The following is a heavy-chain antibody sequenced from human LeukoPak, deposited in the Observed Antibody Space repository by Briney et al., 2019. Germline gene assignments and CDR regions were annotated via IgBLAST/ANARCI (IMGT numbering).Heavy chain of an antibody. V-gene: IGHV4-59*01. CDR2: IYYSGST. CDR1: GGSISSYY. J-gene: IGHJ4*02. Sequence: SETLSLTCTVSGGSISSYYWSWIRQPPGKGLEWIGYIYYSGSTNYNPSLKSRVTISVDTSKNQFSLKLSSVTAADTAVYYCASGRGIVRGCWGQGTLVTVSS. CDR3: ASGRGIVRGC. D-gene: IGHD3-10*02.